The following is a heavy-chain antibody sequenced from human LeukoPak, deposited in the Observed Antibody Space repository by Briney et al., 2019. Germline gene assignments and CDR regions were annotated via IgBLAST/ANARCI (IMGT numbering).Heavy chain of an antibody. J-gene: IGHJ4*02. V-gene: IGHV3-30-3*01. D-gene: IGHD5-18*01. Sequence: PGGSLRLSCAASGFTFSSYAMHWVRQAPGKGLEWVAVISYDGSNKYYADSVKGRFTISRDNSKNTLYLQMNSLRAEDTAVYYCARQDTAPNWGQGTLVTVSS. CDR2: ISYDGSNK. CDR1: GFTFSSYA. CDR3: ARQDTAPN.